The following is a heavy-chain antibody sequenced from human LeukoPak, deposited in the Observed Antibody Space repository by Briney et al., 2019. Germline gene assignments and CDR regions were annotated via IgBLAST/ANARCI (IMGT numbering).Heavy chain of an antibody. CDR1: GGSISSYY. J-gene: IGHJ3*02. V-gene: IGHV4-59*01. Sequence: SETLSLTCTVSGGSISSYYWSWIRQPPGKGLEWIGYIYYSGSTNYNPSLKSRVTISVDTSKNQFSLKLSSVTAADTAVYYCGSLGGVERGQGSDAFDIWGQGTMVTVSS. D-gene: IGHD3-16*01. CDR2: IYYSGST. CDR3: GSLGGVERGQGSDAFDI.